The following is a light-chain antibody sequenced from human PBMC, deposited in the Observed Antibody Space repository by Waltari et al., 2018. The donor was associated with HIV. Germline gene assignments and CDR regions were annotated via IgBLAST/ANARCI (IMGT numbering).Light chain of an antibody. Sequence: EIVLTQFPATLSLSPGKRVTLSCRASKSLSTDLPWYQQKPGQAPRLLIYDASTRAAGIPARFSGSGSGTDFTLTISSLETEDFAVYYCQQRSNWPPAYTFGQGTKLEIK. CDR2: DAS. J-gene: IGKJ2*01. CDR3: QQRSNWPPAYT. V-gene: IGKV3-11*01. CDR1: KSLSTD.